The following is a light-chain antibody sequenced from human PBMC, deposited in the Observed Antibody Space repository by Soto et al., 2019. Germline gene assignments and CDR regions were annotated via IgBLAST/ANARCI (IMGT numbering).Light chain of an antibody. CDR3: QQRSDWPST. V-gene: IGKV3-11*01. Sequence: DIVLTQSPATLSLSPGERATLSCRASQSVSRYLAWYQQKPGQAPRLLIYDASNRATGIPARFSGSGSGTDFNLTISSLAPEEFAVYYCQQRSDWPSTFGGGTKVEI. CDR2: DAS. CDR1: QSVSRY. J-gene: IGKJ4*02.